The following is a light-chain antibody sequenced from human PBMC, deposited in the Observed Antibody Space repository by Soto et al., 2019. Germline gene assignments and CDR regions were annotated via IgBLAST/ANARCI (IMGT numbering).Light chain of an antibody. J-gene: IGKJ5*01. CDR3: QQRSNWPPG. V-gene: IGKV3-11*01. CDR1: QSVSSY. CDR2: DAS. Sequence: EIVLTQSPVTLSLSPGERATLSCRASQSVSSYLAWYQQKPGQAPRLLIFDASNRATGIPARFSGSESGTDFTLTISSLEPEDFAVYYCQQRSNWPPGFGQGTRLEIK.